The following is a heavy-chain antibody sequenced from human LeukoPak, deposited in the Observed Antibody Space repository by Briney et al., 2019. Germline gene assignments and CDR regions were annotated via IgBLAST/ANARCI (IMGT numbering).Heavy chain of an antibody. CDR1: GGSISSYY. D-gene: IGHD3-22*01. V-gene: IGHV4-4*07. Sequence: SETLSLTCTVSGGSISSYYWSWIRQPAGKGLEWIGRIYGDGSSTYNPSLKSRVTISVDSSKNQLSLRLSSLTAADTAVYYCARGYYYHTWGQGTLVTVSS. J-gene: IGHJ4*02. CDR3: ARGYYYHT. CDR2: IYGDGSS.